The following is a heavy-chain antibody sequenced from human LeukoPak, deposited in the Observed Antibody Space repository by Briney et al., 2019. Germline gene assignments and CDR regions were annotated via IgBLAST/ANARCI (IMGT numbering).Heavy chain of an antibody. CDR3: AGDAEEVGDTNPDY. CDR2: ISYDGSNK. CDR1: GFTFSSYA. J-gene: IGHJ4*02. V-gene: IGHV3-30*04. Sequence: PGGSLRLSCAASGFTFSSYAMHWVRQAPGKGLEWVAVISYDGSNKYYADSVKGRFTISRDNSKNTLYLQMNSLRAEDTAVYYCAGDAEEVGDTNPDYWGQGTLVTVSS. D-gene: IGHD1-26*01.